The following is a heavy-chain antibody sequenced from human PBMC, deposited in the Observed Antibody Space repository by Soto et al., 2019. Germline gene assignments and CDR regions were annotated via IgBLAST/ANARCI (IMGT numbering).Heavy chain of an antibody. CDR2: IYHSGST. J-gene: IGHJ6*02. CDR1: GGSISSGGYS. V-gene: IGHV4-30-2*01. CDR3: ARDSQRVDDFWSGDYYYYGMDV. D-gene: IGHD3-3*01. Sequence: SETLSLTCAVSGGSISSGGYSWSWIRQPPGKGLEWIGYIYHSGSTYYNPSLKSRVTISVDRSKNQFSPKLSSVTAADTAVYYCARDSQRVDDFWSGDYYYYGMDVWGQGTTVTVSS.